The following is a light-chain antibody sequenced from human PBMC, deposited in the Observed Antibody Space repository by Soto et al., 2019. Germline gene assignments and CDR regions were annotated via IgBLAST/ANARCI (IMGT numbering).Light chain of an antibody. V-gene: IGLV3-21*02. Sequence: SSELTQPPSVSVAPGQTATITCGGNNIGSKSVHWYQQKPGQAPVVVVYDDSDRPSGIPEGFSGSNSGNTATLTISRVEAGDEADYYCQVWDSSSDHGVFGGGTKLTVL. J-gene: IGLJ3*02. CDR3: QVWDSSSDHGV. CDR2: DDS. CDR1: NIGSKS.